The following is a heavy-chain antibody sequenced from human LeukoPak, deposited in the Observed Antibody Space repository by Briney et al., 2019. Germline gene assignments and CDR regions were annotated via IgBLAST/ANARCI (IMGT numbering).Heavy chain of an antibody. Sequence: GGSLRLSCAASGFTFSSYEMNWVRQAPGKGLDWVSYISSSGSTIYYADSVKGRFTISRDNAKNSLYLQMNSLRAEDTAVYYCARGRSYYAGVYFDYWGQGTLVTVSS. V-gene: IGHV3-48*03. CDR1: GFTFSSYE. CDR2: ISSSGSTI. J-gene: IGHJ4*02. CDR3: ARGRSYYAGVYFDY. D-gene: IGHD2/OR15-2a*01.